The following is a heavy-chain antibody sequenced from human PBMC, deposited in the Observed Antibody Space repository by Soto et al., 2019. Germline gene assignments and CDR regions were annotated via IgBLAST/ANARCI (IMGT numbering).Heavy chain of an antibody. CDR3: ARRGCVKGVCYNSYDM. CDR2: IWYHGGNE. D-gene: IGHD2-8*01. J-gene: IGHJ3*02. V-gene: IGHV3-33*03. Sequence: QVQLVESGGGVVQPGRSLRLSCAVSGFTFSDFGMHWVRQAPGKGLEGVALIWYHGGNEEHADSVKGRFSISRDNSKNTLYLQMDSLRAEDTAVYYCARRGCVKGVCYNSYDMWGQGTMVTVSS. CDR1: GFTFSDFG.